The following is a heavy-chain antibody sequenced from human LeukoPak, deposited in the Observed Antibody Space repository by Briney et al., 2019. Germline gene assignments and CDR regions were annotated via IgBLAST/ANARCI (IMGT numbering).Heavy chain of an antibody. CDR1: GDSVSGSTVA. D-gene: IGHD6-13*01. V-gene: IGHV6-1*01. J-gene: IGHJ4*02. Sequence: SQTLSLTCAISGDSVSGSTVAWSWIRQSPSRGLEWLGRTYYRSKWYNDYAVSVKSRITINPDTSKNQFSLQLNSVTPEDTAVYYCARGVAGAGTEFGYWGQGTLVTVSS. CDR3: ARGVAGAGTEFGY. CDR2: TYYRSKWYN.